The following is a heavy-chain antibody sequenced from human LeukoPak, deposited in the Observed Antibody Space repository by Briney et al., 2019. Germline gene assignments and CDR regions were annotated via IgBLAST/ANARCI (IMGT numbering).Heavy chain of an antibody. CDR1: X. D-gene: IGHD2-2*01. J-gene: IGHJ6*02. V-gene: IGHV4-34*01. Sequence: XXSXXGQPPGKGLEWIGEINHSGSTNYNPSLTSRGTISVDTSKNQFSLKLSSVTAADTAVYYCARVAGYCSSTSCYYYYGMDVWGQGTTVTVSS. CDR2: INHSGST. CDR3: ARVAGYCSSTSCYYYYGMDV.